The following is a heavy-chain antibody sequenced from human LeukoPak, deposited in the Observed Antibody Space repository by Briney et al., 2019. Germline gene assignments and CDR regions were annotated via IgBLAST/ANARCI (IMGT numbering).Heavy chain of an antibody. Sequence: GGSLRLSCAASGFTFSSYSMNWVRQAPGKGLEWVSYIGSSSSTIYYADSVKGRFTISRDNAKNSLYLQMNSLRAEDTAVYYCAKDRWTEVDAFDIWGQGTMVTVSS. V-gene: IGHV3-48*01. CDR2: IGSSSSTI. CDR3: AKDRWTEVDAFDI. CDR1: GFTFSSYS. D-gene: IGHD1-1*01. J-gene: IGHJ3*02.